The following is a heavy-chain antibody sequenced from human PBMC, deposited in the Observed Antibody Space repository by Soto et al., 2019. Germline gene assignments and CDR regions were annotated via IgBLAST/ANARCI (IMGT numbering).Heavy chain of an antibody. Sequence: QVQLVQSGAEVREPGASVKVSCKASGYLFTGYYIHWIRQAPGQGLERMGWINPNGGDTVNAKNFKGCVPMSKDTSITAAYLELKRLRFDDTAVYYCARPGVGVGVQVDKWGQGTLVTVSS. D-gene: IGHD3-3*01. CDR1: GYLFTGYY. J-gene: IGHJ4*02. CDR2: INPNGGDT. CDR3: ARPGVGVGVQVDK. V-gene: IGHV1-2*04.